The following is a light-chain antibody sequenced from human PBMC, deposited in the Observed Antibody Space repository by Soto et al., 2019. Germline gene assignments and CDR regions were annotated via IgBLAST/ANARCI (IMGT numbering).Light chain of an antibody. J-gene: IGKJ5*01. CDR1: QSVSSY. CDR3: QQRSDWPPIT. V-gene: IGKV3-11*01. Sequence: EIVLTQSPATLSLSPGERATLSCRASQSVSSYLGWYQQKPGQAPRLLIYDTSNRATGIPARFSGSGSGTDFTLTISSLEPEDSAVYYCQQRSDWPPITFGQGTRLEIK. CDR2: DTS.